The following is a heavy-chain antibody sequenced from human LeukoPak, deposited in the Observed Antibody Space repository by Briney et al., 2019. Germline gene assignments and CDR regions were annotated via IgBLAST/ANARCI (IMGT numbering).Heavy chain of an antibody. Sequence: AETLSLTCTVSCGSISSHYWTWIRQPPGKGLEWIGYIYYSGNTNYNPSLKSRVTISVDTSKNQFSLKLTSVAAADTAVYYCARHSAWFDPWGQGTLVTVSS. V-gene: IGHV4-59*08. CDR3: ARHSAWFDP. J-gene: IGHJ5*02. CDR1: CGSISSHY. CDR2: IYYSGNT.